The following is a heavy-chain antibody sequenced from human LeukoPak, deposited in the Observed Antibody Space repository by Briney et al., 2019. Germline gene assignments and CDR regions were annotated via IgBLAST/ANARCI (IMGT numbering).Heavy chain of an antibody. Sequence: ASVKVSCKASGYTFTTYDMNWVRQATGQGLEWMGWMNPNSGNTGYAQKLQGRVTMTTDTSTSTAYMELRSLRSDDTAVYYCASSRGYSYGTNWFDPWGQGTLVTVSS. CDR1: GYTFTTYD. V-gene: IGHV1-8*01. CDR2: MNPNSGNT. J-gene: IGHJ5*02. D-gene: IGHD5-18*01. CDR3: ASSRGYSYGTNWFDP.